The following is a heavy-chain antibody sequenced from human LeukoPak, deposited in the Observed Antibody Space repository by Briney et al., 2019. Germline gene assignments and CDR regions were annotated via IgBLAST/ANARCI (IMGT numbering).Heavy chain of an antibody. J-gene: IGHJ3*02. CDR1: GFIFSSHG. CDR2: ISSSSVYT. Sequence: GGSLRLSCAASGFIFSSHGMNCVRLAPGKGLEWVSSISSSSVYTYYADSLKGRSTISRDNAKNSMFLQMNRLRAEDTAVYYCARDRGVSYRLQHTDAFDIWGQGTMVTVSS. D-gene: IGHD5-24*01. V-gene: IGHV3-21*01. CDR3: ARDRGVSYRLQHTDAFDI.